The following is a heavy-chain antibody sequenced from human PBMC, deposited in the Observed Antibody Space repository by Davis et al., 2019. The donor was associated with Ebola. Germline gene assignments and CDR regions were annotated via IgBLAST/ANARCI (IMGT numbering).Heavy chain of an antibody. V-gene: IGHV2-5*02. Sequence: SGPTLVNPTETLTLTCTFSGFSLSTSGMGVGWIRQPPGKALEWLALIYWDDDKRYRPSLKSRLTITKDTSKNQVVLTMINMDPVDTATYYCAHRLGRFGEWNFDYWGQGTLVTVSS. J-gene: IGHJ4*02. CDR3: AHRLGRFGEWNFDY. D-gene: IGHD3-10*01. CDR1: GFSLSTSGMG. CDR2: IYWDDDK.